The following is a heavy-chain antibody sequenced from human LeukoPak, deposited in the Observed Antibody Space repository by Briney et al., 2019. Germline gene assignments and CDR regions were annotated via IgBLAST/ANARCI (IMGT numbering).Heavy chain of an antibody. CDR3: ARDPYSGNYGPYYYYYMDV. D-gene: IGHD1-26*01. J-gene: IGHJ6*03. Sequence: GGSLRLSCAASGFTFSSYNMNWVRQAPGKGPEWVSSITSSSSYIYYADSVTGRFTISRDNAKNSLYLQMDSLRVEDTAVYYCARDPYSGNYGPYYYYYMDVWGKGTTVTISS. V-gene: IGHV3-21*06. CDR2: ITSSSSYI. CDR1: GFTFSSYN.